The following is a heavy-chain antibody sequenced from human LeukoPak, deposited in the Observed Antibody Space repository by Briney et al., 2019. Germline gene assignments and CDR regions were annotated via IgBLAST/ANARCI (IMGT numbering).Heavy chain of an antibody. D-gene: IGHD6-13*01. V-gene: IGHV4-4*07. CDR1: GGSINNYY. CDR2: IHTSGNT. Sequence: SETLSLTCTVSGGSINNYYWSWIRQPAGKGLEWIGRIHTSGNTNYSPSLKSRVTMSVDTSANQFSLKLTSVTAADTAVYYCARQYSSSLYWFDPWGQGTLVTVSS. J-gene: IGHJ5*02. CDR3: ARQYSSSLYWFDP.